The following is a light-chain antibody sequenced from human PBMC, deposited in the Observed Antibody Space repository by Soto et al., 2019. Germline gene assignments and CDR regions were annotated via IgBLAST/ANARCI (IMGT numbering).Light chain of an antibody. J-gene: IGKJ3*01. CDR3: QQRSNWPLVT. CDR1: QSVRSY. CDR2: DTS. Sequence: EIVLTQSPATLSLSPGERATLSCRASQSVRSYLAWYQQKHGQPPRLIIYDTSNRATGIPASFSGSGYGTDFTLSISSLDPEDFAVYYCQQRSNWPLVTFGPGTRVDIK. V-gene: IGKV3-11*01.